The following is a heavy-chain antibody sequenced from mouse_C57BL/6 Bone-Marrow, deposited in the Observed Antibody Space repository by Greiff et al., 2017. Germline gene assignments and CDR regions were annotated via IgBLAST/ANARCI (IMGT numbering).Heavy chain of an antibody. D-gene: IGHD3-1*01. CDR1: GFTFTDYY. J-gene: IGHJ4*01. CDR3: ARYIPSDAMDY. Sequence: EVKLVESGGGLVQPGGSLSLSCAASGFTFTDYYMSWVRQPPGKALEWLGFIRNKANGYTTEYSASVKGRLTISRDNSQSILYLQMNALRAEDSATYYCARYIPSDAMDYWGQGTSVTVSS. CDR2: IRNKANGYTT. V-gene: IGHV7-3*01.